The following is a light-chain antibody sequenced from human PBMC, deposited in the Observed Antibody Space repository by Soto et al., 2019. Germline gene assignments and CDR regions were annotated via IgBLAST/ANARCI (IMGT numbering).Light chain of an antibody. Sequence: EIALTQSPGTLSLSPGERATLSCRASQSVSSTYLAWYQQKPGQSPRLLIYGASSRATGIPDRFSGSGSGTDFTTTISRLEPEDFAVYYFQQYGTSPYTFGQGIKLEIK. V-gene: IGKV3-20*01. CDR2: GAS. CDR3: QQYGTSPYT. J-gene: IGKJ2*01. CDR1: QSVSSTY.